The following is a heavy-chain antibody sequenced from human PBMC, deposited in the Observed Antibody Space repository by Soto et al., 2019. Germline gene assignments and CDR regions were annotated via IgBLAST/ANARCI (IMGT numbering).Heavy chain of an antibody. D-gene: IGHD6-6*01. CDR1: GFSFSDYY. CDR2: ISSSSSHT. J-gene: IGHJ4*02. V-gene: IGHV3-11*05. CDR3: ARRVSAHFDY. Sequence: QVQLVESGGGWVKPGGSLRLSCAASGFSFSDYYMSWIRQAPGKGLEWLTYISSSSSHTNYADSVKGRFTISRDNAKNSVYLHLNSLRAGYTAIYYCARRVSAHFDYWGQGTLVTVSS.